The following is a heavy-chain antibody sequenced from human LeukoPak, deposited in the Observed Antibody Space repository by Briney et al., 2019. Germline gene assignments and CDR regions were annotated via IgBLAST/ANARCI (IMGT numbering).Heavy chain of an antibody. CDR3: ARDGVAVAGNDY. CDR1: GFTFSSYS. Sequence: GGSLRLSCAASGFTFSSYSMNWVRQAPGKGLEWVSSISSSSYIYYADSVKGRFTISRDNAKNSLYLQMNSLRAEDTAVYYCARDGVAVAGNDYWGQGTLVTVSS. J-gene: IGHJ4*02. V-gene: IGHV3-21*01. CDR2: ISSSSYI. D-gene: IGHD6-19*01.